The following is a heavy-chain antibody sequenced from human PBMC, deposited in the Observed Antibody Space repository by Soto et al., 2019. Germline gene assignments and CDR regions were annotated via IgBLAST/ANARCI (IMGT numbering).Heavy chain of an antibody. Sequence: ASVKVSCKASGYTFTSYYMHWVRQAPGQGLEWMGIINPSGGSTSYAQKFQGRVTMTRDTSTSTVYMELSSLRSEDTAVYYCARGAPGGLRLGELPLYRRMNYYYGMDVWGQGTTVTVSS. CDR1: GYTFTSYY. J-gene: IGHJ6*02. V-gene: IGHV1-46*01. D-gene: IGHD3-16*02. CDR2: INPSGGST. CDR3: ARGAPGGLRLGELPLYRRMNYYYGMDV.